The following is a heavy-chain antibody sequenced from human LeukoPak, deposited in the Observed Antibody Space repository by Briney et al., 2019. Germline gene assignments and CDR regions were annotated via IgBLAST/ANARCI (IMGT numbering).Heavy chain of an antibody. J-gene: IGHJ4*02. CDR1: GFTFTSSA. Sequence: ASVKVSCTASGFTFTSSAVQWVRQARGQRLEWIGRIVVGSGNTNYAQKFQERVTITRDMSTSTAYMELSSLRSEDTAVYYCAAQDYGGNSRDYWGQGTLVTVSS. CDR2: IVVGSGNT. CDR3: AAQDYGGNSRDY. D-gene: IGHD4-23*01. V-gene: IGHV1-58*01.